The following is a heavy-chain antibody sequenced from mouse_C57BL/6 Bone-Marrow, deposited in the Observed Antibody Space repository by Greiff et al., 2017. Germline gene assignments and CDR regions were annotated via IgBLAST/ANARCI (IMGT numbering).Heavy chain of an antibody. J-gene: IGHJ3*01. Sequence: QVQLQQSGPELVKPGASVKISCKASGYAFSSSWMNWVKQRPGKGLEWIGRIYPGDGDTNYNGKFKGKATLTADKSSSTAYMQLRSLTSGDSAVYFCANYYYGSSYDWFAYWGQGTLVTVSA. D-gene: IGHD1-1*01. CDR2: IYPGDGDT. V-gene: IGHV1-82*01. CDR1: GYAFSSSW. CDR3: ANYYYGSSYDWFAY.